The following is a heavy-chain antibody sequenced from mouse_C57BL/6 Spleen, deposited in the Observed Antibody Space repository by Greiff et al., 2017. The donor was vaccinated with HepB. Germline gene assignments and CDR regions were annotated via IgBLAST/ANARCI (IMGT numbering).Heavy chain of an antibody. CDR1: GYTFTDYY. CDR3: ARDDGYYVDY. D-gene: IGHD2-3*01. V-gene: IGHV1-19*01. Sequence: EVQLQQSGPVLVKPGASVKMSCKASGYTFTDYYMNWVKQSHGKSLEWIGVINPYNGGTSYNQKFKGKATLTVDKSSSTAYMELNSLTSEDSAVYYCARDDGYYVDYWGQGTSVTVSS. CDR2: INPYNGGT. J-gene: IGHJ4*01.